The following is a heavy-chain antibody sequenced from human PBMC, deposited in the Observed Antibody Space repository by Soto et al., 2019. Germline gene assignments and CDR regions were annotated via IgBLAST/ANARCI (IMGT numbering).Heavy chain of an antibody. V-gene: IGHV5-51*01. CDR2: IYPGDSDT. CDR1: GYSFTSYW. Sequence: GESLKISCKGSGYSFTSYWIGWVRQMPGKGLEWMGIIYPGDSDTRYSPSFQGQVTISADKSISTAYLQWSSLKASDTAMYYCAGNLGSYCGGDCYSGISLLDAFDIWGQGTMVTVSS. CDR3: AGNLGSYCGGDCYSGISLLDAFDI. D-gene: IGHD2-21*02. J-gene: IGHJ3*02.